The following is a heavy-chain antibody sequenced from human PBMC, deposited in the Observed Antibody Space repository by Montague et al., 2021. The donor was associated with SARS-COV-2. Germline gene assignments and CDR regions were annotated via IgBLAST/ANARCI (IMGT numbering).Heavy chain of an antibody. CDR3: ARDTEGHSGSWYHDY. CDR2: INYSGTT. CDR1: GGSITSYY. Sequence: SETLSLTCAVSGGSITSYYWSWIRQPPGKGLEWIGEINYSGTTNFNPAXXSRVTISVDTSKNQFSLKLSSVTAADTAVYLCARDTEGHSGSWYHDYWGQGSLVTVSS. D-gene: IGHD6-13*01. J-gene: IGHJ4*02. V-gene: IGHV4-59*01.